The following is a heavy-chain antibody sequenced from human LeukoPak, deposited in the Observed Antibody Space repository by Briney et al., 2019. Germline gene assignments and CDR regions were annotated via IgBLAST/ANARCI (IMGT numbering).Heavy chain of an antibody. CDR1: GGTFSSYA. V-gene: IGHV1-69*13. J-gene: IGHJ4*02. Sequence: SVKVSCKASGGTFSSYAISWVRQAPGQGLERMGGIIPIFGTANYAQKFQGRVTITADESTSTAYMELSSLRSEDTAVYYCAAGSSSPAPLGHYFDYWGQGTLVTVSS. CDR2: IIPIFGTA. CDR3: AAGSSSPAPLGHYFDY. D-gene: IGHD6-6*01.